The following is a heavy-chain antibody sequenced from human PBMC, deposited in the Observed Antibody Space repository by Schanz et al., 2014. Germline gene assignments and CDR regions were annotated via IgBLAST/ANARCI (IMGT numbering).Heavy chain of an antibody. Sequence: QVLLVESGGGLVKPGGSLRLSCSASGFTFSDSFMSWIRQTPGKGLEWLSYISSSGNIIHYADSVKGRFTISRDNAKNSLFLQMNSLRAEDTAIYYCATSYSSSSYFYVMDVWGQGTTVTVSS. CDR3: ATSYSSSSYFYVMDV. D-gene: IGHD6-6*01. V-gene: IGHV3-11*01. CDR2: ISSSGNII. J-gene: IGHJ6*02. CDR1: GFTFSDSF.